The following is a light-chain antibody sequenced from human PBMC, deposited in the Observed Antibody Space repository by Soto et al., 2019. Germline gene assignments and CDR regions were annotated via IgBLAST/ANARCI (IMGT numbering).Light chain of an antibody. J-gene: IGKJ1*01. Sequence: ILLTQSPGTLSLSPGERSTLSCRASQSVSSSYLAWYQQKPGQAPRLLIYGASSRATGIPDRFSGSGSGTDFTLTISRLEPEDFAVYYCQQYGSSPLTFGQGTKVEIK. CDR2: GAS. CDR1: QSVSSSY. V-gene: IGKV3-20*01. CDR3: QQYGSSPLT.